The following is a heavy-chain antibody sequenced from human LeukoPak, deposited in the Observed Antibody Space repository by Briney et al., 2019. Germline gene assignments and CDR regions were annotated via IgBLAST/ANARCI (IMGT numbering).Heavy chain of an antibody. D-gene: IGHD1-26*01. CDR2: IFYTGST. CDR1: GGSMSSYY. J-gene: IGHJ4*02. Sequence: PSETLSLTCTVSGGSMSSYYWSWIRQPPGRGLEWIGYIFYTGSTNYNPSLKSRVTLSVDTSKNQFSLKLGSVTAADTAVYYCARQPYMLGAYYFDYWGQGTLVTVSS. V-gene: IGHV4-59*08. CDR3: ARQPYMLGAYYFDY.